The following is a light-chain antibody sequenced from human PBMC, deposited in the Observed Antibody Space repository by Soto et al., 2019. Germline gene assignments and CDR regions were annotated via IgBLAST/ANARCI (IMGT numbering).Light chain of an antibody. CDR1: SSDVGYYDY. Sequence: QSALTQPPSASGFPGQSVTISCTGTSSDVGYYDYVSWYQQHPGKAPKLVIYEVTKRPSGVPDRVSASKSGNTASLTVSGLRAEDEADYYCYSYTSSSVVFGGGTKVTVL. CDR3: YSYTSSSVV. V-gene: IGLV2-8*01. CDR2: EVT. J-gene: IGLJ2*01.